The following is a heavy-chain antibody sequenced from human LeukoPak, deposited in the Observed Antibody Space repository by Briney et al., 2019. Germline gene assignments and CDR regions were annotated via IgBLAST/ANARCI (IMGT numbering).Heavy chain of an antibody. Sequence: VASVKVSCKASGYTFTKYFVHWVRQAPGQGLEWLGIINPDGGSTGYAQKIQGRVTMTRDTSTSTLYIEVSSLRYEDTAVYYCARDLRESSPDSSGYYSPAFDYWGQGTLVTVSS. D-gene: IGHD3-22*01. CDR2: INPDGGST. CDR1: GYTFTKYF. J-gene: IGHJ4*02. V-gene: IGHV1-46*01. CDR3: ARDLRESSPDSSGYYSPAFDY.